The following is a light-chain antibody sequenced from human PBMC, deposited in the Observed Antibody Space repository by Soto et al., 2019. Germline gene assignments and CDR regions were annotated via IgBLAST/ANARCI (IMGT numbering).Light chain of an antibody. Sequence: QSALTQPASVSGSPGQSITISCTGTSSDVGGYNYVSWYQQHPGKAPKLMIYDVSNRPSGVSNRFSGSKSGNTASLTISGLQAEDEADYYCSSYTGSSPRVFGTGTKLTVL. CDR2: DVS. CDR1: SSDVGGYNY. J-gene: IGLJ1*01. CDR3: SSYTGSSPRV. V-gene: IGLV2-14*01.